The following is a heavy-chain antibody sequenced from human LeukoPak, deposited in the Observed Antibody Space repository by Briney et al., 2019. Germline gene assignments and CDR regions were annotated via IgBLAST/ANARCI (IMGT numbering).Heavy chain of an antibody. V-gene: IGHV3-30*02. CDR1: GFTFSSYG. CDR2: IRYDGSNK. Sequence: GGSLRLSCAASGFTFSSYGMHWVRQAPGKGLEWVAFIRYDGSNKYYGDSVKGRFTISRDNSKNTLYLQMNSLRVEDTAVYYCAKDGRPYYYDSSGYDDYWGQGTLVTVSS. CDR3: AKDGRPYYYDSSGYDDY. D-gene: IGHD3-22*01. J-gene: IGHJ4*02.